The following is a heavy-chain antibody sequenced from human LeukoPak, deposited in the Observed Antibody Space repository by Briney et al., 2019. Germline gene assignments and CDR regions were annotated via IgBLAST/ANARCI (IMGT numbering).Heavy chain of an antibody. CDR2: ISGSGNST. CDR3: AKVLVLVSANRYYFDY. Sequence: PGGSLRLSCAASGLTFSGSAMSWVRQAPGKGLEWVSLISGSGNSTYYADSVKGRFTISRDNSKNTLYLQMNSLRAVDTAVYYCAKVLVLVSANRYYFDYWGQGTLVTVSS. J-gene: IGHJ4*02. CDR1: GLTFSGSA. V-gene: IGHV3-23*01. D-gene: IGHD2-15*01.